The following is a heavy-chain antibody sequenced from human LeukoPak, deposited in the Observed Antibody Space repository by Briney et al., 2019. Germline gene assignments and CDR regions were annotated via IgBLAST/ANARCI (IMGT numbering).Heavy chain of an antibody. J-gene: IGHJ4*02. CDR2: ISSSSSYI. Sequence: GGSLRLSCAASGFTFSSYSMNWDRQAPGKGLEWVSSISSSSSYIYYADSVKGRFTISRDNAKNSLYLQMNSLRAEDTAVYYCARVRYSSSWFFDYWGQGTLVTVSS. CDR1: GFTFSSYS. V-gene: IGHV3-21*01. CDR3: ARVRYSSSWFFDY. D-gene: IGHD6-13*01.